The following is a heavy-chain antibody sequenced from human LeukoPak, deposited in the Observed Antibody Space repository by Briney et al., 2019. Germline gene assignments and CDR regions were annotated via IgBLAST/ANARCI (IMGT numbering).Heavy chain of an antibody. J-gene: IGHJ4*02. CDR3: ARTSKYGITMVRGVF. Sequence: SVKVSCKASGGTFSSYAISWVRQAPGQGLEWMGRIIPIFGIANYAQKFQGRVTITADKSTSTAYMELSSLRSEDTAVYYCARTSKYGITMVRGVFWGQGTLVTVSS. D-gene: IGHD3-10*01. V-gene: IGHV1-69*04. CDR1: GGTFSSYA. CDR2: IIPIFGIA.